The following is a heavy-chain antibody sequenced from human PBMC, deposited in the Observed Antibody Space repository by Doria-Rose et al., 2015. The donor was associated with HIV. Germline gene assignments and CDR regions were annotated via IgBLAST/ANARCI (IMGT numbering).Heavy chain of an antibody. D-gene: IGHD6-25*01. CDR2: IYYSGTT. CDR3: AKQAVNWFDP. CDR1: GGSVASGTPY. Sequence: QVQLQESGPGLVKPSETLSLTCTVSGGSVASGTPYWDWIRQTPGKGLEWIGTIYYSGTTYYNPSHRGRVTISLHTSKTQYSVKLISVTAADTGVYYCAKQAVNWFDPWGQGTLVTVSS. J-gene: IGHJ5*02. V-gene: IGHV4-39*01.